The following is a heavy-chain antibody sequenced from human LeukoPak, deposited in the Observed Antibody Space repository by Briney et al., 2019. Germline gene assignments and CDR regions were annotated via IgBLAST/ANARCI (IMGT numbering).Heavy chain of an antibody. CDR3: ARDRIGGEEY. D-gene: IGHD3-16*01. V-gene: IGHV3-74*01. J-gene: IGHJ4*02. Sequence: PGGSLRLSCAASGFTLSSYWMHWVRHASGKGLVWVSCINSDGRSTSYADSVKGRFTISRDNAKNTLYLQMDSLRAEDTAVYYCARDRIGGEEYWGQGTLVTVSS. CDR2: INSDGRST. CDR1: GFTLSSYW.